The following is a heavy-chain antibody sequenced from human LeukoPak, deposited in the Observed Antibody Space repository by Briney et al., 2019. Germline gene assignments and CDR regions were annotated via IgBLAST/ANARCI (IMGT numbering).Heavy chain of an antibody. CDR2: IYYGGST. Sequence: SETLSLTCTVSGGSISSYYWSWIRQPPGRGLEWIGYIYYGGSTNYNPSLKSRVTISVDTSKNQFSLKLSSVTAADTAVYYCARFLFDYDILTGSFDPWGQGTLVTVSS. J-gene: IGHJ5*02. CDR1: GGSISSYY. V-gene: IGHV4-59*08. CDR3: ARFLFDYDILTGSFDP. D-gene: IGHD3-9*01.